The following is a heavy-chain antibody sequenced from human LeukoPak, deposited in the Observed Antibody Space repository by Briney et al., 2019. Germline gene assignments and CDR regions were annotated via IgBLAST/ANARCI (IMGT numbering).Heavy chain of an antibody. V-gene: IGHV3-7*03. CDR2: IKQDASDK. J-gene: IGHJ4*02. Sequence: GGSLRLSCAASGFTFSSHWMSWVRQAPGKGLEWVAYIKQDASDKYYVDSMKGRFTISRDNAKNSLYLQMNSLRAEDTAVYYCARGGLAGSIDYWGQGTLVTVSS. D-gene: IGHD2-15*01. CDR3: ARGGLAGSIDY. CDR1: GFTFSSHW.